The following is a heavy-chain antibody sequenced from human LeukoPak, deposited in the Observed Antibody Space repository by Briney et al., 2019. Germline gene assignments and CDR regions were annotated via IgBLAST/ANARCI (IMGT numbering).Heavy chain of an antibody. CDR2: IIPIFGTA. J-gene: IGHJ3*02. Sequence: GASVKVSCKASGYTFTSYAISWVRQAPGQGLEWMGGIIPIFGTANYAQKFQGRVTITTDESTSTAYMELSSLRSEDTAVYYCARAEYNWNYERADAFDIWGQGTMVTVSS. CDR1: GYTFTSYA. D-gene: IGHD1-7*01. CDR3: ARAEYNWNYERADAFDI. V-gene: IGHV1-69*05.